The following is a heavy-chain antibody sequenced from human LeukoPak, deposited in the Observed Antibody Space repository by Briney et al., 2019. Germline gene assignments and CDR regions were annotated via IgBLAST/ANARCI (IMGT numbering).Heavy chain of an antibody. V-gene: IGHV4-59*01. J-gene: IGHJ4*02. CDR2: IYYSGSN. CDR1: GVSISRYY. Sequence: SETLSLTCTGTGVSISRYYWSWIRHPPRTGLEWIGYIYYSGSNNYNPSLKSRVTISVDTSKNQFSLKLSSVTAADPAVYYCARGANWGSSDYFDYWGQGTLVTVSS. CDR3: ARGANWGSSDYFDY. D-gene: IGHD7-27*01.